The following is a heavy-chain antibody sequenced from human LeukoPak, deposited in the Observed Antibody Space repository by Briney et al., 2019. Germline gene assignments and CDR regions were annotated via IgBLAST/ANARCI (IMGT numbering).Heavy chain of an antibody. V-gene: IGHV1-18*01. CDR3: ARDLVRLPYYYDTSGYYQGYYFDY. CDR1: GHTFTSYG. CDR2: ISAYNGNT. Sequence: GASVKVSCKASGHTFTSYGISWVRQAPGQGLEWMGWISAYNGNTNYAQKLQGRVTMTTDTSTSTAYMELRSLRSDDTAVYYCARDLVRLPYYYDTSGYYQGYYFDYWGQGALVTVSS. J-gene: IGHJ4*02. D-gene: IGHD3-22*01.